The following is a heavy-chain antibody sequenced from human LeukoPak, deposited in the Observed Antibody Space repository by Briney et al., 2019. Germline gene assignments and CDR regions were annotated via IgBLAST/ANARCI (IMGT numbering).Heavy chain of an antibody. V-gene: IGHV3-13*01. D-gene: IGHD2-21*02. CDR1: GFAFSGYD. CDR2: ILGSGDT. CDR3: TRAGLRGVTGDYHALDV. Sequence: GGSLRLSCAGNGFAFSGYDMHWVRQVTGKGLEWVSTILGSGDTFYADSVKGRFTISRTNAESSLYLQMSSLRAGDTAVYYCTRAGLRGVTGDYHALDVWGQGTTVTVSS. J-gene: IGHJ6*02.